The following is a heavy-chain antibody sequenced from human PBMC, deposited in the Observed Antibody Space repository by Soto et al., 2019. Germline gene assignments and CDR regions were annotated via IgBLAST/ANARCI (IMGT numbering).Heavy chain of an antibody. J-gene: IGHJ6*02. V-gene: IGHV1-69*13. CDR1: GGTFSSYA. D-gene: IGHD5-12*01. CDR2: IIPIFGTA. Sequence: GPSVKVSCKASGGTFSSYAISWVRQAPGQRLVWMGGIIPIFGTANYAQKFQGRVTITADESTSTAYMELSSLRSEDTAVYYCSRDVGMATKDYYYYYGMDVWGQGTTVTVSS. CDR3: SRDVGMATKDYYYYYGMDV.